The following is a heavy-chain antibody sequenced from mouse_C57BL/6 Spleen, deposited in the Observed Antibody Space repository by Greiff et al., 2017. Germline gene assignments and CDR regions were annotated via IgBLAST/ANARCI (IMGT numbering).Heavy chain of an antibody. Sequence: VQLQQPGAELVRPGSSVKLSCKASGYTFTSYWMHWVKQRPIQGLEWIGNIYPSDSETHYNQKFKDKATLTVDKSSSTAYMQLSSLTSEDSAVYYCARFDYYGSSYFDYWGQGTTLTVSS. D-gene: IGHD1-1*01. CDR2: IYPSDSET. CDR3: ARFDYYGSSYFDY. J-gene: IGHJ2*01. CDR1: GYTFTSYW. V-gene: IGHV1-52*01.